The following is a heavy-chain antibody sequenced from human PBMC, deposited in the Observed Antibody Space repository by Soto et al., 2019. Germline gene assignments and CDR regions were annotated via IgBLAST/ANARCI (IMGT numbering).Heavy chain of an antibody. CDR2: IYYSGST. J-gene: IGHJ6*02. CDR1: GGSISSSSYY. Sequence: SETMSLTCTVSGGSISSSSYYWGRIRQPPGKGLEWIGSIYYSGSTYYNPSLKSRVTISVDTSKNQFSLKLSSVTAADTAVYYCATKGEMATIITFKNYYYYGMDVWGQGTTVTVSS. V-gene: IGHV4-39*01. CDR3: ATKGEMATIITFKNYYYYGMDV. D-gene: IGHD5-12*01.